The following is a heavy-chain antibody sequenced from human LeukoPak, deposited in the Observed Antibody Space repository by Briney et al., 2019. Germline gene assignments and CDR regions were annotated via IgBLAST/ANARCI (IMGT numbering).Heavy chain of an antibody. V-gene: IGHV3-33*01. Sequence: PGGSLRLSCAASGFTLSSYGMHWVRQAPGKGLEWVAVIWYDGSNRYYADSVKGRFTISRDNSKNTLYLQMSSLRAEDTAVYYCASTSGWYEPIDYWGQGTLVTVSS. J-gene: IGHJ4*02. CDR2: IWYDGSNR. CDR1: GFTLSSYG. CDR3: ASTSGWYEPIDY. D-gene: IGHD6-19*01.